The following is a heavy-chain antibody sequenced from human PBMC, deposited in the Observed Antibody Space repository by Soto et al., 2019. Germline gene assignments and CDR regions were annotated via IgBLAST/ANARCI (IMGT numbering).Heavy chain of an antibody. CDR1: GYTFINFG. D-gene: IGHD6-13*01. CDR2: ISPFNGHT. Sequence: QVQLVQSGTEVKKPGASVKVSCKTSGYTFINFGIGWVRQAPGQGLEWMGWISPFNGHTHYAQKFQGRVSLTTDTSRRTAFLELRSLTYDDTAVYYCAREPPRATAGLNYFDPWGQGTLVTVSS. V-gene: IGHV1-18*01. J-gene: IGHJ5*02. CDR3: AREPPRATAGLNYFDP.